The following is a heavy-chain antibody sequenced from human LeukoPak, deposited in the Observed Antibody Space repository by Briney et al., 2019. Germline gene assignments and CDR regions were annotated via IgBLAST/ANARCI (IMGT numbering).Heavy chain of an antibody. CDR2: IFYSGST. Sequence: SETLSLTCTVSGGSISTSNYYWGWIRQPPGKGLELSGNIFYSGSTYYSPSLKSRVTISLDTSRNQFSLKLTSVTAADTAVYYCARVPLYMDVWGKGTTVTISS. CDR3: ARVPLYMDV. CDR1: GGSISTSNYY. J-gene: IGHJ6*03. V-gene: IGHV4-39*07.